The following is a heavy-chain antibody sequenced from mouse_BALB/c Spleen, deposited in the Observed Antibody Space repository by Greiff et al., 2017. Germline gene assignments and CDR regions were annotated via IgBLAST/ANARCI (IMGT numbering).Heavy chain of an antibody. V-gene: IGHV3-6*02. D-gene: IGHD1-1*01. CDR3: AREEGYGFDY. CDR2: ISYDGSN. Sequence: EVKLLESGPGLVKPSQSLSLTCSVTGYSITSGYYWNWIRQFPGNKLEWMGYISYDGSNNYNPSLKNRISITRDTSKNQFFLKLNSVTTEDTATYYCAREEGYGFDYWGQGTTLTVSS. CDR1: GYSITSGYY. J-gene: IGHJ2*01.